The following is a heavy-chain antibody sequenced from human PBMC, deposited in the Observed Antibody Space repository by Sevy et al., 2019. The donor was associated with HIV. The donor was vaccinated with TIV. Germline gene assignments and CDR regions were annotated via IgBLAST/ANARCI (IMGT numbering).Heavy chain of an antibody. CDR3: AGENAWGRGYS. J-gene: IGHJ4*02. D-gene: IGHD1-26*01. CDR1: GGSITSLY. Sequence: SETLSLTCTVSGGSITSLYWGWIRQPPGKGLEWIANVYYIGNTNYSPSLKNRVTISLDTSNNQFSLRLNAVTAADTAIYYGAGENAWGRGYSWGQGTLVTVSS. V-gene: IGHV4-59*11. CDR2: VYYIGNT.